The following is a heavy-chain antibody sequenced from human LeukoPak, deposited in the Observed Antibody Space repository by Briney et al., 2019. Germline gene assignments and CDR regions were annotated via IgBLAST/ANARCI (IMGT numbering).Heavy chain of an antibody. V-gene: IGHV3-7*01. CDR3: ARERVTTTSFDY. D-gene: IGHD2/OR15-2a*01. CDR1: GFTFSSYW. CDR2: IHQDGSKK. Sequence: PGGSLRLSCAASGFTFSSYWMTWVRQAPGKGLEWVANIHQDGSKKYYVDSVKGRFTISRDNAKNSLYLQMNNLRVEDTAVYYCARERVTTTSFDYWGQGVLVTVSS. J-gene: IGHJ4*02.